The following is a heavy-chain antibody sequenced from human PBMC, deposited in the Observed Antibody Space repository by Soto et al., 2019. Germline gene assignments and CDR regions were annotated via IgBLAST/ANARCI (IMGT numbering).Heavy chain of an antibody. CDR3: ARGPTWFQLLPKQGLRRYYYYMDV. D-gene: IGHD2-2*01. CDR2: MNPNSGNT. Sequence: ASVKVSCKASGYTFTSYDINWVRQATGKGLEWMGWMNPNSGNTGYAQKFQGRVTMTRNTSISTAYMELSSLRSEDTAVYFCARGPTWFQLLPKQGLRRYYYYMDVWGKGTTVTVSS. CDR1: GYTFTSYD. J-gene: IGHJ6*03. V-gene: IGHV1-8*01.